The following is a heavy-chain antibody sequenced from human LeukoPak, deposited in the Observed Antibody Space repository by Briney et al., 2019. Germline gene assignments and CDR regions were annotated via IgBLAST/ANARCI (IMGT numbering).Heavy chain of an antibody. Sequence: GGSLRLSCAASGFTSSSYWMNWVRQGPGKGLEWVANIKQDGSEKYYVDSVKGRFTISRDNAKNSLYLQMNSLRAEDTAVYYCARGVGSSGWIKRPYWYFDLWGRGTLVTVSS. J-gene: IGHJ2*01. CDR2: IKQDGSEK. D-gene: IGHD6-19*01. CDR1: GFTSSSYW. V-gene: IGHV3-7*01. CDR3: ARGVGSSGWIKRPYWYFDL.